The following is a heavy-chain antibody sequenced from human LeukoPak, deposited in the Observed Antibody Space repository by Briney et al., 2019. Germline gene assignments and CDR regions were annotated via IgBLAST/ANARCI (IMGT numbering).Heavy chain of an antibody. CDR1: GFTFSRHW. Sequence: GGSLRLSCAASGFTFSRHWMSWVRQAPGKGPEWVANIKEDGREKYYVDSVRGRFTISRDNAKQSLYLQMNSLTAEDTAVYFCAKYNGYDLDYWGQGTLVTASS. CDR2: IKEDGREK. D-gene: IGHD5-12*01. CDR3: AKYNGYDLDY. V-gene: IGHV3-7*01. J-gene: IGHJ4*02.